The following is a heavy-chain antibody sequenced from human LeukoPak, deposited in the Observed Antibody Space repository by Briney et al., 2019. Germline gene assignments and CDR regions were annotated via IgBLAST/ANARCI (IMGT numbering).Heavy chain of an antibody. V-gene: IGHV3-74*01. J-gene: IGHJ3*02. CDR2: INGAGSIT. Sequence: QPGGPLDLSVQPLESTLVTFGLNWSGQAPGGGLVWSSRINGAGSITTYTDSVKGRFTISRDKSKNTLYLQMNSLRAEDTAVYYCATRIAADLWAFDIWGQGTMVTVSS. CDR1: ESTLVTFG. CDR3: ATRIAADLWAFDI. D-gene: IGHD6-25*01.